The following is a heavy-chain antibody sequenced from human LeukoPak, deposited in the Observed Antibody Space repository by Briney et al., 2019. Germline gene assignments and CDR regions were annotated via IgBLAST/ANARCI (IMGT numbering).Heavy chain of an antibody. CDR2: INHSGST. D-gene: IGHD1-26*01. Sequence: SETLSLTCTVSGGSINNGGYYWSWIRQPPGKGLEWIGEINHSGSTNYNPSLKSRVTISVDTSKNQFSLKLSSVTAADTAVYYCAIGRRGDYWGQGTLVTVSS. CDR1: GGSINNGGYY. CDR3: AIGRRGDY. V-gene: IGHV4-34*01. J-gene: IGHJ4*02.